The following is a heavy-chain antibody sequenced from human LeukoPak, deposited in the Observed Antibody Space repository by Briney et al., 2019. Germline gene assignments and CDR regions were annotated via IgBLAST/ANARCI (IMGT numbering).Heavy chain of an antibody. J-gene: IGHJ4*02. V-gene: IGHV4-38-2*02. CDR2: IYHSGST. Sequence: SETLSLTCTVSGYSIGSGYYWGWIRQPPGKGLEWIGSIYHSGSTYYNPSLKSRVTISVDTSKNQFSLKLSSVTAADTAVYYCARDLGSSWYSNGYWGQGTLVTVSS. CDR3: ARDLGSSWYSNGY. CDR1: GYSIGSGYY. D-gene: IGHD6-13*01.